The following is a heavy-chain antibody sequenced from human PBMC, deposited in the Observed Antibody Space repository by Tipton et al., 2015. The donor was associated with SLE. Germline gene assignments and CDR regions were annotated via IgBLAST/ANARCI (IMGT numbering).Heavy chain of an antibody. CDR3: TIVPAAEYDAFDI. CDR2: IYPGDSDT. V-gene: IGHV5-51*03. J-gene: IGHJ3*02. Sequence: QSEAEVKKPGESLKISCKGSGYSFTSYWIGWVRQMPGKGLEWMGIIYPGDSDTRYSPSFQGQVTISADKSISTAYLQWSSLKASDTAMYYCTIVPAAEYDAFDIWGQGTMVTVSS. D-gene: IGHD2-2*01. CDR1: GYSFTSYW.